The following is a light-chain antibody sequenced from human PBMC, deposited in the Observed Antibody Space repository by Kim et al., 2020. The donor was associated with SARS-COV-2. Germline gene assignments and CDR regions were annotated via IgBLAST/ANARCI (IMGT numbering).Light chain of an antibody. CDR2: GAS. J-gene: IGKJ1*01. CDR3: QQYNQWPPWT. V-gene: IGKV3-15*01. Sequence: EIVMTQSPATLSVSPGERATLSCRASQSVSSNLAWYQQKPGQAARLVIHGASTRATGIPARFSGSGSGTEFTLTISSLQSEDFAVYYCQQYNQWPPWTFGQGTKVDIK. CDR1: QSVSSN.